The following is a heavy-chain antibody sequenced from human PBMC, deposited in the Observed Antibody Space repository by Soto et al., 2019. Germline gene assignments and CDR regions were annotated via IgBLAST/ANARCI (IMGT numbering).Heavy chain of an antibody. CDR3: AKCIQINWKYDAFHI. Sequence: GGSLRLSCAASGFTFSSYSMSWVRQAPGKGLEYVSHITASGGTTYYADSVKGRFTISRDSSRNTLYLQMNSLRAEDTALYYCAKCIQINWKYDAFHIWGQGTMVTVSS. CDR2: ITASGGTT. J-gene: IGHJ3*02. V-gene: IGHV3-23*01. D-gene: IGHD1-7*01. CDR1: GFTFSSYS.